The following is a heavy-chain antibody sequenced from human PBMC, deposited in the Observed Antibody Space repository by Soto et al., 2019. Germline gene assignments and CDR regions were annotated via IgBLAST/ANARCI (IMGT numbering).Heavy chain of an antibody. J-gene: IGHJ5*02. CDR3: ARARRYYDSSGYYADWFDP. V-gene: IGHV4-31*03. CDR1: GGSISSGGYY. Sequence: PSETLSLTCTVSGGSISSGGYYWSWIRQHPGKGLEWIGYIYYSGSTYYNPSLKSRVTISVDTSKNQFSLKLSSVTAADTAVYYCARARRYYDSSGYYADWFDPWGQGTLVTVSS. CDR2: IYYSGST. D-gene: IGHD3-22*01.